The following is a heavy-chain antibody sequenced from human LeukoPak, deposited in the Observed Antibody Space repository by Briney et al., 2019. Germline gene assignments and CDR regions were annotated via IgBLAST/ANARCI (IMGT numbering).Heavy chain of an antibody. CDR1: GFTFSSYG. CDR2: IRSKADNGTA. Sequence: GGSLRLSCAASGFTFSSYGMNWVRQAPGKGLEWVGRIRSKADNGTAEYAALVKGRFTISRDDSKKMLYLQMNSLEVNDTAVYYCTTRGYCSGAGCYSDYWGQGTLVTVSS. D-gene: IGHD2-2*02. J-gene: IGHJ4*02. CDR3: TTRGYCSGAGCYSDY. V-gene: IGHV3-15*07.